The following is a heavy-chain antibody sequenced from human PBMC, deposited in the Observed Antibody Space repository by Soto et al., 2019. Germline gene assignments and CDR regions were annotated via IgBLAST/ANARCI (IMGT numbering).Heavy chain of an antibody. CDR3: AHYTSGIVLRPFDY. D-gene: IGHD3-10*01. J-gene: IGHJ4*02. CDR2: IYWDDDK. V-gene: IGHV2-5*02. CDR1: GFSFSTSAVG. Sequence: QITLKESGPALVKPTQTLTLTCTFSGFSFSTSAVGVGWIRQPPGKALEWLALIYWDDDKRYSPSLKSRLTITKDTSKNQVVLTMTNMDPVGTATYYCAHYTSGIVLRPFDYWGQGTLVTVSS.